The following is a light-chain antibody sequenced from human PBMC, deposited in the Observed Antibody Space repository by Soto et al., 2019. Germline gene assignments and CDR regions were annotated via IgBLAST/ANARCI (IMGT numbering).Light chain of an antibody. Sequence: VMTQSPATLSVSPGERATLSCRASESVSRNLAWYQQKPGQAPRLLIYDASTRATGIPDRFSGGGSGTEFTLTISSLQSEDFVVYYCQQYNSWPPIPFGQGTRLEIK. CDR3: QQYNSWPPIP. CDR2: DAS. CDR1: ESVSRN. V-gene: IGKV3-15*01. J-gene: IGKJ5*01.